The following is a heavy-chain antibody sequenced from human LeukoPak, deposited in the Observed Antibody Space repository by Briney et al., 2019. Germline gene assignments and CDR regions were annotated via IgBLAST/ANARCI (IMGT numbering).Heavy chain of an antibody. CDR1: GFSVTDTYC. CDR2: ICHSGST. J-gene: IGHJ5*02. Sequence: SETLSLTCSVSGFSVTDTYCWGWIRQPPGKGLEWIGNICHSGSTYYSPSLKSRVTISLDTSKNQFSLKLSSVTAADTAVYYCARVSNNWNYVRWFDPWGQGTLVTVSS. CDR3: ARVSNNWNYVRWFDP. D-gene: IGHD1-7*01. V-gene: IGHV4-38-2*02.